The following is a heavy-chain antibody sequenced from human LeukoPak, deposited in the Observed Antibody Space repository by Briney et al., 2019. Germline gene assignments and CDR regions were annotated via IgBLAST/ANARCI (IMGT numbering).Heavy chain of an antibody. V-gene: IGHV1-69*13. CDR1: GYTFTSYG. Sequence: VASVKVSCKASGYTFTSYGISWVRQAPGQGLEWMGGIIPIFGTANYAQKFQGRVTITADESTSTAYMELSSLRSEDTAVYYCARPAYCGGDCLYYFDYWGQGTLVTVSS. D-gene: IGHD2-21*01. CDR3: ARPAYCGGDCLYYFDY. J-gene: IGHJ4*02. CDR2: IIPIFGTA.